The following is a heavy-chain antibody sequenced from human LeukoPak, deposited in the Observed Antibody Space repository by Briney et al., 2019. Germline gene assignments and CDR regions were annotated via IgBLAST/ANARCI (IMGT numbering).Heavy chain of an antibody. CDR2: LWYDGRNT. J-gene: IGHJ5*02. CDR3: ARASVAGTENWFDP. D-gene: IGHD6-19*01. V-gene: IGHV3-33*01. CDR1: GFTFSSYG. Sequence: PGRSLRLSCAASGFTFSSYGMHWVRQAPGKGLEWVAVLWYDGRNTYYADSVKGRFTISRDNSKNTLYLQMNSLRAEDTAVYYCARASVAGTENWFDPWGQGTLVTVSS.